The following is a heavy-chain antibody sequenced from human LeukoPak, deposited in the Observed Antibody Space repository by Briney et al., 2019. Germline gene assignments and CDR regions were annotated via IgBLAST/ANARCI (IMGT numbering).Heavy chain of an antibody. D-gene: IGHD6-19*01. CDR3: ASNGWYSLEY. CDR2: IYHSGIT. Sequence: SGTLSLTCAVSGRSISSTNWWRWVRQPPGKGLEWIGEIYHSGITNYNPSLQSRVIISVDKSKNQFSLKVTSVTAADTAVYFCASNGWYSLEYWGQGILVTVSS. CDR1: GRSISSTNW. J-gene: IGHJ4*02. V-gene: IGHV4-4*02.